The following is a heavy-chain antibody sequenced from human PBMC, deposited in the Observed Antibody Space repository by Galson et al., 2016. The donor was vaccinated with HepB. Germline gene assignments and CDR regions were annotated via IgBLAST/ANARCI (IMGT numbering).Heavy chain of an antibody. CDR2: ISAYNRNT. CDR3: ARKTYCGGDCYGGMDP. CDR1: GYPFSSYG. V-gene: IGHV1-18*01. J-gene: IGHJ5*02. Sequence: SVKVSCKASGYPFSSYGITWVRQAPGQGLEWMGWISAYNRNTNYAQKLQGRVTMTTDTSTSTAYMELRSLRSDDTAVYYCARKTYCGGDCYGGMDPWGQGTLVTVST. D-gene: IGHD2-21*01.